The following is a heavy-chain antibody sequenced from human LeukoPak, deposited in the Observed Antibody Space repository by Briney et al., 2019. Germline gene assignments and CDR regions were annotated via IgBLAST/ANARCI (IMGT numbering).Heavy chain of an antibody. CDR1: GYSFTSYW. J-gene: IGHJ4*02. CDR3: ARHLRSATVDY. CDR2: IFPGDSNT. V-gene: IGHV5-51*01. Sequence: GESLKISCKGSGYSFTSYWIGWVLQMPGKGLEWMGIIFPGDSNTIYSPSFQGQVTISADKSINTAYLQWSSLKASDTAMYYCARHLRSATVDYWGQGTLVTVSS. D-gene: IGHD3-9*01.